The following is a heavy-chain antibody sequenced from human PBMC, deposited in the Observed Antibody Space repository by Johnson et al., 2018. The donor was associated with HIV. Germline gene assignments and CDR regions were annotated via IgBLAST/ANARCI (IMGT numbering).Heavy chain of an antibody. CDR2: ISYDGSNK. CDR3: AKGQIISSRLGAFDI. Sequence: QVQLLESGGGVVQPGRSLRLSSAASGFTFSSYAMHWVRQAPGKGLEWVAVISYDGSNKYYTDSVKGRFTISRDNSKNTLYLQMNSLRAEDTAVYYWAKGQIISSRLGAFDIWGQGTMVTVSS. D-gene: IGHD6-6*01. V-gene: IGHV3-30*04. J-gene: IGHJ3*02. CDR1: GFTFSSYA.